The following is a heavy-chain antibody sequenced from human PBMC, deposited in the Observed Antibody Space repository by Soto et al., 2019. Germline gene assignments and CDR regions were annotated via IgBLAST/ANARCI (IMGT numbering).Heavy chain of an antibody. V-gene: IGHV4-59*08. Sequence: SETLSLTCTVSGGSISGYYWSWIRQPPGKGLEWIGYIYSSGSTNYNPSLQSRVTISVDTSKNQFSLKLSSVTAADTAVYYCAGLACSSTRCFTYFDYWGQGALVTVSS. J-gene: IGHJ4*02. CDR2: IYSSGST. CDR1: GGSISGYY. CDR3: AGLACSSTRCFTYFDY. D-gene: IGHD2-2*02.